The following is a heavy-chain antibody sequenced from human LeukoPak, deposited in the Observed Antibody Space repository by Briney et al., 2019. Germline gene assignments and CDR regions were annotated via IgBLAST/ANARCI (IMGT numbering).Heavy chain of an antibody. V-gene: IGHV1-69*04. Sequence: GASVKVSSKAAGGTFSTYAISSVPQAPGQRLQWMGRIIPILGKANCAQKFHGRVTITADKSTSTAYMELSSLRSEDTAVYYCARDGHYGGNIPEGHYYYYGMDVWGQGTTVTISS. CDR3: ARDGHYGGNIPEGHYYYYGMDV. D-gene: IGHD4-23*01. CDR2: IIPILGKA. CDR1: GGTFSTYA. J-gene: IGHJ6*02.